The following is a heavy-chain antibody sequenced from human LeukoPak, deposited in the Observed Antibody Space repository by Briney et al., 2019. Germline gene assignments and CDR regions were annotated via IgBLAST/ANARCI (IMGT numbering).Heavy chain of an antibody. V-gene: IGHV4-59*01. CDR3: ARGGSRSYTSSILDY. J-gene: IGHJ4*02. CDR1: GGSINVYY. Sequence: SETLSLTCSVSGGSINVYYWNWIRQSPGKGLEWIGSISYSGSTNYNPSLKSRVTISMDTSKNRFSLKVSSVIPADTAMYYCARGGSRSYTSSILDYWGQGTLVTVSS. CDR2: ISYSGST. D-gene: IGHD6-6*01.